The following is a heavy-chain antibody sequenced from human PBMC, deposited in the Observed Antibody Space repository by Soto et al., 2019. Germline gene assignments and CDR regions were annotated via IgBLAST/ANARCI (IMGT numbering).Heavy chain of an antibody. V-gene: IGHV1-8*01. J-gene: IGHJ4*02. CDR2: MNPNSGNT. CDR1: GYTFTSYD. CDR3: AKSPTGGSCYSSSSH. Sequence: ASVKVSCKASGYTFTSYDINWVRQATGQGLEWMGWMNPNSGNTGYAQKFQGRVTMTRNTSISSAYMEMNSLRSEDTAVYYCAKSPTGGSCYSSSSHWGQGTLVTVSS. D-gene: IGHD2-15*01.